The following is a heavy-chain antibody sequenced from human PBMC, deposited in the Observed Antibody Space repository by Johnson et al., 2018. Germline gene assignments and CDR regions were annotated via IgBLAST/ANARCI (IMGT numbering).Heavy chain of an antibody. CDR1: GFSFSNYA. J-gene: IGHJ4*02. CDR2: ISYDVINK. D-gene: IGHD2-8*02. Sequence: VQLVQSGGGVVQPGRSLRLSCAASGFSFSNYAIHWVRQAPGKGLGWLTVISYDVINKHYADSVKGRFIVSRDNSKNTVFLQMNSLRVEDTAMYYCARDLVSTGRSGPIDYWGQGTLVTVSS. V-gene: IGHV3-30-3*01. CDR3: ARDLVSTGRSGPIDY.